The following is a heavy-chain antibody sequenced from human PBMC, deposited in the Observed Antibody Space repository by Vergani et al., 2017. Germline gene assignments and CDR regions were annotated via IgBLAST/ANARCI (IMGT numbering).Heavy chain of an antibody. D-gene: IGHD2-2*01. CDR2: ISSSSSYI. CDR3: ARLNRAVVVPAAIGSPADY. Sequence: EVQLVESGGGLVKPGGSLRLSCAASGFTFSSYSMNWVRQAPGKGLEWVSSISSSSSYIYYADSVKGRFTISRDNAKNSLYLQMNSLRAEDTAVYYCARLNRAVVVPAAIGSPADYWGQGTLVTVSS. V-gene: IGHV3-21*01. CDR1: GFTFSSYS. J-gene: IGHJ4*02.